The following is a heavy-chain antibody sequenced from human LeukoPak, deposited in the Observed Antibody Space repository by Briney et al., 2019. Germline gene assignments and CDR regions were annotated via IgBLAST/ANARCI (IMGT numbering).Heavy chain of an antibody. J-gene: IGHJ4*02. CDR1: GGSISSYY. V-gene: IGHV4-59*01. CDR3: ARDTYYYDSSGYGFGY. CDR2: IYYSGST. Sequence: SETLSLTCTVSGGSISSYYWSWVRQPPGKGLEWIGYIYYSGSTNYNPSLKSRVTISVDTSKNQFSLKLSSVTAADTAVYYCARDTYYYDSSGYGFGYWGQGTLVTVSS. D-gene: IGHD3-22*01.